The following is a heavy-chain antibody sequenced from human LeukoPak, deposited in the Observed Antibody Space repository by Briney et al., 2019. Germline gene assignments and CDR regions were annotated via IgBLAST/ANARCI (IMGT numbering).Heavy chain of an antibody. CDR3: TTGNWGPY. Sequence: PGGSLRLSCAASSFTFNNAWMNWVRQAPGKGLEWVGRIKSKIDGGTTDFGAPVKGRFGISRDDSENTMYLHMNSLRTEDTAVYYCTTGNWGPYWGQGTLVTVSS. D-gene: IGHD7-27*01. J-gene: IGHJ4*02. CDR2: IKSKIDGGTT. V-gene: IGHV3-15*07. CDR1: SFTFNNAW.